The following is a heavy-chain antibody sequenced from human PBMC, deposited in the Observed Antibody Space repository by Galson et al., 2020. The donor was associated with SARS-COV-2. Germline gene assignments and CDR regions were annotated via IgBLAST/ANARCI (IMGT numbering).Heavy chain of an antibody. Sequence: GGSLRLSCAASGFTFSSYSMNWVRQAPGKGLEWVSSISSSSSYIYYADSVKGRFTISRDNAKNSLYLQMNSLRAEDTAVYYCARDSGDDSSGISPFDYWGQGTLVTVSS. CDR2: ISSSSSYI. J-gene: IGHJ4*02. V-gene: IGHV3-21*01. CDR1: GFTFSSYS. CDR3: ARDSGDDSSGISPFDY. D-gene: IGHD3-22*01.